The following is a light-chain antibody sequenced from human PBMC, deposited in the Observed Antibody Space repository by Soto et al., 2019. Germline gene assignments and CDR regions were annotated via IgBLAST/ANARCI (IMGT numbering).Light chain of an antibody. Sequence: QSVLTQPASVSGSPGQSITISCTGTSSDVGSYNLVSWYQQHPGKAPKLMIYEVNNRPSGVPDRFSGSKSGNAASLTISGLQAEDEADYYCCSYAGSSSFERVFGGGTQLTVL. CDR1: SSDVGSYNL. V-gene: IGLV2-23*02. J-gene: IGLJ3*02. CDR2: EVN. CDR3: CSYAGSSSFERV.